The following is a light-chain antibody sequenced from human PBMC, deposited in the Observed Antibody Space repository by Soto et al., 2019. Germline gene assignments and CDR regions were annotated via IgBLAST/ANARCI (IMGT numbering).Light chain of an antibody. CDR3: QQFDDSVT. CDR2: GTS. CDR1: HSVSRTY. Sequence: EIVLTQSPGTLSLSPGERATLSCRASHSVSRTYLARYQQKPGHAPRLLIYGTSDRATGTPDRFIVSGSGTEFTLPISRLEPEDYAVYDCQQFDDSVTFGQGTRLEIK. V-gene: IGKV3-20*01. J-gene: IGKJ5*01.